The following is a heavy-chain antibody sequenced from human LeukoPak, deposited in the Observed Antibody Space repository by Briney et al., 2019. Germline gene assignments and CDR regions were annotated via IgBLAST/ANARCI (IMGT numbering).Heavy chain of an antibody. Sequence: PGGSLRLSCAASGFTFSSYAMSWVRQAPGKGLEWVSAISGSGGSTYYADSVKGRFTISRDNSKNTLYLQMNSLRAEDTAVYYCAKGKERITIFGVVIDYWGQGTLVTVSS. J-gene: IGHJ4*02. CDR1: GFTFSSYA. CDR3: AKGKERITIFGVVIDY. D-gene: IGHD3-3*01. V-gene: IGHV3-23*01. CDR2: ISGSGGST.